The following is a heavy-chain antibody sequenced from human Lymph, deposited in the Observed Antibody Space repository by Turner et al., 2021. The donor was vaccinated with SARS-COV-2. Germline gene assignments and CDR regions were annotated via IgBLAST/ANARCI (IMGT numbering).Heavy chain of an antibody. V-gene: IGHV1-8*02. J-gene: IGHJ6*02. Sequence: QVQLVQSGAEVKKPGASVKVSCKAPGYTCTSYDINWVRQATGQGLEWMGWMNPNSGNTGYAQKFQGRVTMTRNTSISTAYRELSSLRSEDTAGYYCARGRYSGGGMDVWGQGTTVTVSS. CDR2: MNPNSGNT. CDR3: ARGRYSGGGMDV. CDR1: GYTCTSYD. D-gene: IGHD1-26*01.